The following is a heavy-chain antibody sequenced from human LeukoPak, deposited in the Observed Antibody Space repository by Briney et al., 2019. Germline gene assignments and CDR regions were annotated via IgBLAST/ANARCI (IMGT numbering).Heavy chain of an antibody. J-gene: IGHJ4*02. D-gene: IGHD7-27*01. CDR3: ARVPRTGDWDY. CDR2: ISSSSSYI. CDR1: GFTFSSYS. V-gene: IGHV3-21*01. Sequence: GGTLRLSCAASGFTFSSYSMNWVRQAPGKGLEWVSSISSSSSYIYYADSLKGRFTISGDNAKNSLYLQMNCMRAEDTALYYCARVPRTGDWDYWGQGTLVTVSS.